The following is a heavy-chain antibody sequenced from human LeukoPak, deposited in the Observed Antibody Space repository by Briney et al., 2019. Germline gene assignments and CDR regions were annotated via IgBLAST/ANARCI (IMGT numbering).Heavy chain of an antibody. CDR3: ARHGGLVPAAHRLGEPNWFDP. CDR1: GGSISSSSYY. Sequence: PSETLSLTCTVSGGSISSSSYYWGWIRQPPGKGLEWIGSIYYSGSTYYNPSLKSLVTISVDTTKNQFSLKLSSVTAADTAVYYCARHGGLVPAAHRLGEPNWFDPWGQGTLVTVSS. J-gene: IGHJ5*02. CDR2: IYYSGST. V-gene: IGHV4-39*01. D-gene: IGHD2-2*01.